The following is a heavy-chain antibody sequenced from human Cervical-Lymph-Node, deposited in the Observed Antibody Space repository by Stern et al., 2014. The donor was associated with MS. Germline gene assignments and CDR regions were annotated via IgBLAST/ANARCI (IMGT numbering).Heavy chain of an antibody. D-gene: IGHD1-26*01. J-gene: IGHJ4*02. Sequence: EQLEESGAEVKKPGASVKVTCKTSENTFTGYYIHWVRQAPGQGLEWMGWINPNSGATNYAQRFQDRVSLTSDTSNSLAYMERYRLTSGDTAVYYCARISLGSGIDYWGQGSLVTVSS. CDR2: INPNSGAT. CDR3: ARISLGSGIDY. V-gene: IGHV1-2*02. CDR1: ENTFTGYY.